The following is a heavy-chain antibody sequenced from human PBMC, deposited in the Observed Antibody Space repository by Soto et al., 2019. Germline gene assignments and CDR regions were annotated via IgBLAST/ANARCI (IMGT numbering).Heavy chain of an antibody. Sequence: GSLLHSCAAPGFTFRSYDMNRVRQALGLGLEWVSYISDSGGTVYYADSVKGRFTVSRDNAQNSVYLQMNSLRTEDTAVYYCARDLLHYDFWSGYSAYFYYGMDVWGPGTTVTVSS. D-gene: IGHD3-3*01. CDR2: ISDSGGTV. CDR1: GFTFRSYD. CDR3: ARDLLHYDFWSGYSAYFYYGMDV. J-gene: IGHJ6*02. V-gene: IGHV3-48*03.